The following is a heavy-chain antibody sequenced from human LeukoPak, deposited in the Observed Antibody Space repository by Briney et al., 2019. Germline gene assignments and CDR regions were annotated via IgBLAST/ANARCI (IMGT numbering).Heavy chain of an antibody. CDR3: ARDRGGSGSYSYFDY. D-gene: IGHD3-10*01. J-gene: IGHJ4*02. CDR1: GFTFSNYD. CDR2: ISSSSSPV. Sequence: GGSLRLSCSASGFTFSNYDMNWVRQAPGKGLEWLSQISSSSSPVYYADSVKGRFTISRDNAKNSVYLQMNSLRAEDTAVYYCARDRGGSGSYSYFDYWGQGTLVTVSS. V-gene: IGHV3-48*01.